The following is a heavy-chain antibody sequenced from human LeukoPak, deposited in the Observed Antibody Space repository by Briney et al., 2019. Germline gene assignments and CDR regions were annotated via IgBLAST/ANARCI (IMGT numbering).Heavy chain of an antibody. V-gene: IGHV4-34*01. J-gene: IGHJ5*02. Sequence: PSETLSLTCSVSGGSISSYYWSWIRQPAGKGLEWIGEINHSGSTNYNPSLKSRVTISVDTSKNQFSLKLSSVTAADTAVYYCNYYCSSTSCQSNWFDPWGQGTLVTVSS. CDR2: INHSGST. CDR1: GGSISSYY. CDR3: NYYCSSTSCQSNWFDP. D-gene: IGHD2-2*01.